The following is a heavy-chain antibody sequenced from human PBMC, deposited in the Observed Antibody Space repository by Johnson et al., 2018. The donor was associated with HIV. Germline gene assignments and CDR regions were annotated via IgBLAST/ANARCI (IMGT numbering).Heavy chain of an antibody. Sequence: VQLVESGGGLVQPGGSLRLSCAASGFTFSSYWMSWVRQAPGKGLAWVANIKQDGSEKYYVDSVKGRFTISRDNAKNSLYLQLNSLRAEDTAVYYCARTRLELSSGYPDAFDIWGQGTMVTVSS. CDR2: IKQDGSEK. CDR1: GFTFSSYW. CDR3: ARTRLELSSGYPDAFDI. D-gene: IGHD3-22*01. V-gene: IGHV3-7*01. J-gene: IGHJ3*02.